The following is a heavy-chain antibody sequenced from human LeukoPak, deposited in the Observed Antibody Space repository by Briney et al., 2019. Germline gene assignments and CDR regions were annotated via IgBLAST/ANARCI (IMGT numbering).Heavy chain of an antibody. CDR3: ARVEDTAMVYYFDY. Sequence: GGSLRLSCAASGFTFSSYWMSWVRQAPGKGLEWVANIKQDGSEKYYVDSVKGRFTISRDNAKNSLYLQMNSLRAEDTAVYYCARVEDTAMVYYFDYWGQGTLVTVSS. CDR1: GFTFSSYW. D-gene: IGHD5-18*01. J-gene: IGHJ4*02. V-gene: IGHV3-7*01. CDR2: IKQDGSEK.